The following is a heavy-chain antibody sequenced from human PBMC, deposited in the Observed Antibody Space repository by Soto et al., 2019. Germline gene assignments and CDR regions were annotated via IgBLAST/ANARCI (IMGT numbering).Heavy chain of an antibody. Sequence: EVHLVESGGGVAQPGGSLRLSCATSGFTFDDYAMHWVRQAPGKGLEWVSGISWNSDNTGYADSVKGRFTISRDNAKRSFFLQMSSLRREDTAFYCCARATWGSGDPLDSWGQGTLVTVSS. D-gene: IGHD4-17*01. CDR3: ARATWGSGDPLDS. CDR2: ISWNSDNT. J-gene: IGHJ4*02. V-gene: IGHV3-9*01. CDR1: GFTFDDYA.